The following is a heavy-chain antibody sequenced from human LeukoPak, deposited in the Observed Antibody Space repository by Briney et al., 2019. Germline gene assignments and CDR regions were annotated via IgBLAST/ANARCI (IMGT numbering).Heavy chain of an antibody. CDR3: ARAPYSSGGSTNYYYYYYMDV. CDR2: IIPIFGTA. D-gene: IGHD6-19*01. Sequence: SVKVSCRASGGTFSSYAISWVRQAPGQGLEWMGGIIPIFGTANYAQKFQGRVTITADESTSTAYMELSSLRSEDTAVYYCARAPYSSGGSTNYYYYYYMDVWGKGTTVTVSS. J-gene: IGHJ6*03. V-gene: IGHV1-69*13. CDR1: GGTFSSYA.